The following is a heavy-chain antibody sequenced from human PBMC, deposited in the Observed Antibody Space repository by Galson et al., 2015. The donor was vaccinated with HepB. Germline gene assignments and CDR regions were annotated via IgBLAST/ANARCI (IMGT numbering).Heavy chain of an antibody. CDR2: IWVDGTNK. Sequence: SLRLSCAASGFTFSSHGMNWVRQAPGKGLEWVATIWVDGTNKFYADSVKGRFTISRDNSKNTLSPQMNGLRADDTAVYYCAREGDPHIYWSALDFWGQGILVTVSS. CDR1: GFTFSSHG. J-gene: IGHJ4*02. CDR3: AREGDPHIYWSALDF. V-gene: IGHV3-33*01. D-gene: IGHD3-3*01.